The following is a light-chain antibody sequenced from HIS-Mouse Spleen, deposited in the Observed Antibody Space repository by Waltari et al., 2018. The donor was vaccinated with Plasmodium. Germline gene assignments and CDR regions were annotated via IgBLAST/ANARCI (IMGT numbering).Light chain of an antibody. Sequence: SYELTQPPSVSVSPGQTASITFSGDKLGDKYACWYQQKPGQSPVLVIYQDSKRPSGIPERFSGSNSGNTATLTISGTQAMDEADYYCQAWDSSTVVFGGGTK. J-gene: IGLJ2*01. CDR2: QDS. CDR1: KLGDKY. V-gene: IGLV3-1*01. CDR3: QAWDSSTVV.